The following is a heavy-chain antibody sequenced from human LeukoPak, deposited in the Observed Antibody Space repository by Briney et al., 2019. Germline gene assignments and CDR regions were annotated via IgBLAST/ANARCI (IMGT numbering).Heavy chain of an antibody. V-gene: IGHV1-2*06. CDR3: VRDAIAAAGTGG. J-gene: IGHJ4*02. Sequence: ASVKVSCKASGYTFTGYYMHWVRQAPGQGLEWMGRINPNSGGTNYAQNFQGRVTMTRDTSISTAYMELSGLRSDDRAVYYCVRDAIAAAGTGGWGQGTLVTVSS. CDR1: GYTFTGYY. D-gene: IGHD6-13*01. CDR2: INPNSGGT.